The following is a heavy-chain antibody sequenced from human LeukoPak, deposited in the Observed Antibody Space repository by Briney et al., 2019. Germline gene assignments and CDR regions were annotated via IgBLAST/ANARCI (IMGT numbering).Heavy chain of an antibody. V-gene: IGHV3-23*01. D-gene: IGHD2-21*01. Sequence: VGSLRLSCAAPVVTFSGDAMSCVREALGKGLEWVSGICGRGGSTYSADSVKGRFTISRDNSKNTLYLQMNSLRAEDTAVYFCAKAPVTSCRGAYCYPFDSWGKGTLVTVSS. CDR1: VVTFSGDA. CDR2: ICGRGGST. CDR3: AKAPVTSCRGAYCYPFDS. J-gene: IGHJ4*02.